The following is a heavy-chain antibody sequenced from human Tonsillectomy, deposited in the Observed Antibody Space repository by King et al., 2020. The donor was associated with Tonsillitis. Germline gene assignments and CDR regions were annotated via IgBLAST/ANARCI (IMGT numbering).Heavy chain of an antibody. V-gene: IGHV4-38-2*02. CDR3: AIECPQMFYYDSSGYFDI. CDR2: IYQSGST. J-gene: IGHJ3*02. D-gene: IGHD3-22*01. CDR1: AYSISSGYY. Sequence: VQLQESGPGLVKPSETLSLTCAVSAYSISSGYYWGWIRQPPGKGLEWIGSIYQSGSTYYNPSLKSRVTISVDRSKNQFSLKLSSVTAADTALYYCAIECPQMFYYDSSGYFDIWGQGAMVTVSS.